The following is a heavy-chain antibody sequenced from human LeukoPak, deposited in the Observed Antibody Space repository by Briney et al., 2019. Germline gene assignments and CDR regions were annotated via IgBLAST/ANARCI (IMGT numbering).Heavy chain of an antibody. J-gene: IGHJ4*02. D-gene: IGHD5-24*01. CDR3: ARDLLGEMATESPAGY. CDR2: IKQDGSEK. Sequence: GGSLRLSCAASGFTFSSYWMSWVRQAPGKGLEWVANIKQDGSEKYYVDSVKGRLTISRDNAKNSLYLQMNSLRDEDTAVYYCARDLLGEMATESPAGYWGQGTLVTVSS. CDR1: GFTFSSYW. V-gene: IGHV3-7*01.